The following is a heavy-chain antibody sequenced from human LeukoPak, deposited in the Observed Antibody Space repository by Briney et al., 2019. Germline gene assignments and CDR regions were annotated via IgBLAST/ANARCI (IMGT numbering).Heavy chain of an antibody. CDR2: ISYDSSNK. V-gene: IGHV3-30*04. D-gene: IGHD3-22*01. CDR1: GFTFTSYA. J-gene: IGHJ4*02. Sequence: GRSLRLSCAASGFTFTSYAMHWVRQAPGKGLEWLSVISYDSSNKYYADSVKGRFTISRDNAKKSLYLQANSLRAEDTAIYYCARDRYYDSSGYLDYWGQGTLVTVSS. CDR3: ARDRYYDSSGYLDY.